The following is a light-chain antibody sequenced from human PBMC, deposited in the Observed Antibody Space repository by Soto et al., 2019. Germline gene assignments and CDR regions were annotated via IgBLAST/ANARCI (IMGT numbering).Light chain of an antibody. CDR1: SSDVGAYYY. Sequence: QSALTQPASVSGSPGQSITISCTGTSSDVGAYYYVSWYQQHPDKAPKLMIYDVSNRPSGVSNRFSGSKSGNTASLTISGLQAEDEADYYCSSYTSISTYFGTGTKVTVL. CDR2: DVS. J-gene: IGLJ1*01. V-gene: IGLV2-14*03. CDR3: SSYTSISTY.